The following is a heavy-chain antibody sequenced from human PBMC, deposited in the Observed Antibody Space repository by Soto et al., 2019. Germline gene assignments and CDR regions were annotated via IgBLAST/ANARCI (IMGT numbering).Heavy chain of an antibody. CDR2: IDPSDSYT. V-gene: IGHV5-10-1*01. CDR3: ARRYGCNPGMDV. J-gene: IGHJ6*02. Sequence: EVQLVQSGAEVKKPGESLRISCKGSGYSFTSYWVTWVRQMPGKGLEWMGRIDPSDSYTNYNPPFQGHVTISVDKSISTADLQWSSLKASDTAMHYCARRYGCNPGMDVWGQGTTVTVSS. D-gene: IGHD4-17*01. CDR1: GYSFTSYW.